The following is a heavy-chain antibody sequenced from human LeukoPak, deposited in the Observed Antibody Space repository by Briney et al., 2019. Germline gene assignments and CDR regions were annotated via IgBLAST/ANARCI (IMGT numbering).Heavy chain of an antibody. CDR2: IIPIFGTT. D-gene: IGHD1-26*01. CDR3: ARAPSGSHYYYFDY. V-gene: IGHV1-69*13. J-gene: IGHJ4*02. Sequence: SVKVSCKASGGTFNNYAINWVRQAPGQGLEWMGGIIPIFGTTDSAQKFQDRVAFTADESTNTAYMELSSLRSEDTAVYYCARAPSGSHYYYFDYWGQGTLVTVSS. CDR1: GGTFNNYA.